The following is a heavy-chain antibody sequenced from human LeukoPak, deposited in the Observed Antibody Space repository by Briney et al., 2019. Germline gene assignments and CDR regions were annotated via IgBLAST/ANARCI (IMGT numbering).Heavy chain of an antibody. D-gene: IGHD3-10*01. CDR1: GFTFSSYG. CDR2: IRYDGSNK. CDR3: AKDLDNYYGLPGI. J-gene: IGHJ3*02. Sequence: GGSLRLSCAASGFTFSSYGMHWVRQAPGKGLEWVAFIRYDGSNKYYADSVKGRFTISIDNSKNTLYLQMNSLRAEDTAVYYCAKDLDNYYGLPGIWGQGTMVTVSS. V-gene: IGHV3-30*02.